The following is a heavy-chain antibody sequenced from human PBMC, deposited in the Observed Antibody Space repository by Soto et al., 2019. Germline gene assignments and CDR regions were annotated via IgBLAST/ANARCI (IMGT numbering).Heavy chain of an antibody. J-gene: IGHJ5*02. CDR2: MNPNSGNT. D-gene: IGHD2-21*02. V-gene: IGHV1-8*01. CDR1: GYTFTSYD. Sequence: QVQLVQSGAEVKKPGASVKVSCKASGYTFTSYDINWVRQATGQGFEYLGWMNPNSGNTGYVKKFQGGVTMTRDTSMSTGYMELSSLRSDDTAVYYCARGIKYGDCSRWFDPWGPGTLVTVSS. CDR3: ARGIKYGDCSRWFDP.